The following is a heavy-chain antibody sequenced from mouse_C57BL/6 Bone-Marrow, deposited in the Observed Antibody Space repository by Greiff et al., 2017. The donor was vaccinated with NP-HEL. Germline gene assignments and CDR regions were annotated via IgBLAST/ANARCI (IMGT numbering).Heavy chain of an antibody. D-gene: IGHD1-1*01. CDR1: GFNIKDDY. CDR2: IDPENGDT. V-gene: IGHV14-4*01. Sequence: EVQLQQSGAELVRPRASVKLSCTASGFNIKDDYMHWVKQRPEQGLEWIGWIDPENGDTEYASKFQGKATITADTSSNTAYLQLSSLTSEDTAVYYCTTVVARAMDYWGQGTSVTVSS. CDR3: TTVVARAMDY. J-gene: IGHJ4*01.